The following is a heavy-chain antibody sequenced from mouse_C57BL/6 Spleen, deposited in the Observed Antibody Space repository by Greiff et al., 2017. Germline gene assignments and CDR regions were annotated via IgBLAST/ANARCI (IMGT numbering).Heavy chain of an antibody. V-gene: IGHV5-6*01. J-gene: IGHJ3*01. CDR3: ARSFPFAD. Sequence: EVMLVESGGDLVKPGGSLKLSCAASGFTFSSYGMSWVRQTPDKRLEWVATISSGGSYTYYPDSVKGRFTISRDNAKNNLYLQMSSLKSEDTAMYYCARSFPFADWGQGTLVTVSA. CDR1: GFTFSSYG. CDR2: ISSGGSYT.